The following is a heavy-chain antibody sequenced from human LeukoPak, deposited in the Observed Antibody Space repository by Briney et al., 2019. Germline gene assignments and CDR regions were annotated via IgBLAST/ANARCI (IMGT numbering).Heavy chain of an antibody. V-gene: IGHV4-34*01. CDR1: GGSFSGYY. Sequence: KTSETLSLTCAVYGGSFSGYYWSWIRQPPGKGLEWIGEINHSGSTNYNPSLKSRVTISVDTSKNQFSLKLSSVTAADTAVYYCARHGPQGRYFDWLFASYYYMDVWGKGTTVTISS. CDR2: INHSGST. J-gene: IGHJ6*03. CDR3: ARHGPQGRYFDWLFASYYYMDV. D-gene: IGHD3-9*01.